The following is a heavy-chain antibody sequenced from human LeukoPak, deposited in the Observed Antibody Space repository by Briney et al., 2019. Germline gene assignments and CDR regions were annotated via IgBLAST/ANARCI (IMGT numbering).Heavy chain of an antibody. J-gene: IGHJ5*01. D-gene: IGHD1-14*01. CDR2: IYFGGTT. CDR3: ASRTAKWNHRSPEFDP. CDR1: GGSISGYY. V-gene: IGHV4-4*09. Sequence: SETLSLTCTVSGGSISGYYWSWIRQPPGKGLEWIGDIYFGGTTYYKTSLNSRVTISLHTSTNQFSLNLTSVTAADTAEYFCASRTAKWNHRSPEFDPWGQGTLVIVSS.